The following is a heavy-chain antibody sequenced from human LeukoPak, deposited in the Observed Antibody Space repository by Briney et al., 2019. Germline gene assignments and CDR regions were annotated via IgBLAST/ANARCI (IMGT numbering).Heavy chain of an antibody. CDR2: IYYSGST. D-gene: IGHD4-17*01. V-gene: IGHV4-31*03. CDR3: ARDLPWDYGDYGAFGY. CDR1: GGSISSGGYY. J-gene: IGHJ4*02. Sequence: PSETLSLTCTVSGGSISSGGYYWSWIRQHPGKGLEWIGYIYYSGSTYYNPSLKSRVTISVDTSKNQFSLKLSSVTAADTAVYYCARDLPWDYGDYGAFGYRGQGTLVTVSS.